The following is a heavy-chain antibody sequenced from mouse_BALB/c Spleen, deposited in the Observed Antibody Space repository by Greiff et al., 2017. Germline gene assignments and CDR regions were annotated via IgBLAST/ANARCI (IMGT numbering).Heavy chain of an antibody. CDR3: ARGGMITTPY. J-gene: IGHJ2*01. CDR1: GFTFSSYA. D-gene: IGHD2-4*01. V-gene: IGHV5-6-5*01. CDR2: ISSGGST. Sequence: EVQVVESGGGLVKPGGSLKLSCAASGFTFSSYAMSWVRQTPEKRLEWVASISSGGSTYYPDSVKGRFTISRDNARNILYLQMSSLRSEDTAMYYCARGGMITTPYWGQGTTLTVSS.